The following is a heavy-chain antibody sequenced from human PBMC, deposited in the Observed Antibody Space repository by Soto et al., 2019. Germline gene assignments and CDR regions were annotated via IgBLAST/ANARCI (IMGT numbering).Heavy chain of an antibody. V-gene: IGHV1-69*13. CDR2: IIPIFGTA. CDR3: ARVNPPKGYGSGSYYNEDYYYGMDV. J-gene: IGHJ6*02. Sequence: SVKVSCKASGGTFSSYPISWVRQAPGQGLEWMGGIIPIFGTANYAQKFQGRVTITADESTSTAYMELSSLRSEDTAVYYCARVNPPKGYGSGSYYNEDYYYGMDVWGQGTTVTVSS. D-gene: IGHD3-10*01. CDR1: GGTFSSYP.